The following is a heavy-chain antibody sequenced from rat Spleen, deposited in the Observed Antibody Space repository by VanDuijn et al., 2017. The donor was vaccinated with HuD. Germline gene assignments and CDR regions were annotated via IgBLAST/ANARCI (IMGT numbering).Heavy chain of an antibody. D-gene: IGHD1-12*02. V-gene: IGHV5-22*01. Sequence: EVQLVESGGGLVQPGRSLKLSCAASGFTFSDYYMAWVRQAPKKGLEWVASISYEGSGSYYGDSVKGRFNISRDNAKSTLYLQMNSLRSEDTATYYCARSYYYDGSSYPLLDFWGQGVMVTVSS. CDR3: ARSYYYDGSSYPLLDF. J-gene: IGHJ2*01. CDR1: GFTFSDYY. CDR2: ISYEGSGS.